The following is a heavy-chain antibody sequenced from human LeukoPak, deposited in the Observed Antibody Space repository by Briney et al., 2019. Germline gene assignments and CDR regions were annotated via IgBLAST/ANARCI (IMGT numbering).Heavy chain of an antibody. CDR1: GGSISTYY. V-gene: IGHV4-59*08. CDR2: IYYSGSI. D-gene: IGHD5-18*01. J-gene: IGHJ4*02. Sequence: SETLSLTCTVSGGSISTYYWSWIRQPPGKGLEWIGYIYYSGSINYNPSLKSRVTISVDTSKNQFSLKLSSVTAADTAVYYCARSRGYSYGATFLDYWGQGTLVTVSS. CDR3: ARSRGYSYGATFLDY.